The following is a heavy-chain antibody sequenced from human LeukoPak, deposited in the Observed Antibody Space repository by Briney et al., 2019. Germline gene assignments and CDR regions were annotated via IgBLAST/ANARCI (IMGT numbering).Heavy chain of an antibody. D-gene: IGHD4-17*01. V-gene: IGHV3-53*01. CDR1: GFTVSSIY. Sequence: GGSLRLSCAASGFTVSSIYMSWVRQAQGKGLEWVSVIYSAGNTYYADSVKGRFTISRDYSKNMLYLQMNSLRADDTAVYYCASGGYGDYVLNYWGQGTLVTVSS. CDR3: ASGGYGDYVLNY. CDR2: IYSAGNT. J-gene: IGHJ4*02.